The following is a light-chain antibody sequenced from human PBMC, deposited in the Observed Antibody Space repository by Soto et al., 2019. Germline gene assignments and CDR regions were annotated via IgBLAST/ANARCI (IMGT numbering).Light chain of an antibody. CDR1: QSIRSY. Sequence: DVRMARSPWSLSASVGDGVTITWRASQSIRSYLNWYQQKPGKAPKLLIYAASSLQSGVPSRFSGSGSGTDFTLTINSLQPEDFATYYCQKSYSSPLTFGQGTRLEIK. CDR2: AAS. V-gene: IGKV1-39*01. CDR3: QKSYSSPLT. J-gene: IGKJ5*01.